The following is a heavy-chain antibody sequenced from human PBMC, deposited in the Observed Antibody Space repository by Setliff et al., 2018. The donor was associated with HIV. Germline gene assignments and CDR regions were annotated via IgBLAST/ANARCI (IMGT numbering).Heavy chain of an antibody. D-gene: IGHD6-19*01. V-gene: IGHV4-39*01. CDR3: ARHLRGYSGGWYDAFRV. CDR2: IYYSGNT. J-gene: IGHJ3*01. CDR1: GASISGSSFY. Sequence: SETLSLTCTVSGASISGSSFYWGWIRQPPGRGLEWIGTIYYSGNTYYNPSLKSRVSISIDASKNQFSLKLNSVTAADTALYYCARHLRGYSGGWYDAFRVWGQGTMVTVSS.